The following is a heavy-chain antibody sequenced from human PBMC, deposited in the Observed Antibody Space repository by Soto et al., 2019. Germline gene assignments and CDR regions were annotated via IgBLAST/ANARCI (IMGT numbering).Heavy chain of an antibody. D-gene: IGHD1-26*01. CDR1: GFTFNNAW. Sequence: EVQLVESGGGLVKPGGSLRLSCVISGFTFNNAWMNWVRQAPGKGLEWVGHMKNNGATDYAAPVRGRFTISRDDSRDTLYLQMNNLETEDTAVYYCTTDLSPPEGPSYPIDYWGQGTLVTVSS. CDR2: MKNNGAT. J-gene: IGHJ4*02. CDR3: TTDLSPPEGPSYPIDY. V-gene: IGHV3-15*01.